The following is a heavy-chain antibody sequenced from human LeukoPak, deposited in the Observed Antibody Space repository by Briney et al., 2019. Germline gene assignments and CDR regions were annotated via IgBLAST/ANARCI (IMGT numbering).Heavy chain of an antibody. D-gene: IGHD3-10*01. Sequence: GGSLRLSCAASGFTFSSXGMXXXRQAXGXXXXXXXXIRXXXXXXXXXDSXXXXXXXXXDNSKNTLYLQMNSLRAEDTAVYYCAKDGAMVRGTSFDYWGQGTLVIVSS. V-gene: IGHV3-30*02. CDR1: GFTFSSXG. CDR2: IRXXXXXX. J-gene: IGHJ4*02. CDR3: AKDGAMVRGTSFDY.